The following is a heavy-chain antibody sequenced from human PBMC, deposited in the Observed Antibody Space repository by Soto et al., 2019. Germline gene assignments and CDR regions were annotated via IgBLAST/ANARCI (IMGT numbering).Heavy chain of an antibody. CDR1: GGSISSGDYY. J-gene: IGHJ5*02. V-gene: IGHV4-30-4*01. CDR3: ATPSSGPLNTFDP. Sequence: PSETLSLTCTVSGGSISSGDYYWSWIRQPPGKGLEWIGYIYYSGSTYYNPSLKSRVTISVDTSKNQFSLKLSSVTAADTAVYYCATPSSGPLNTFDPWGQGTLVTVSS. CDR2: IYYSGST. D-gene: IGHD3-22*01.